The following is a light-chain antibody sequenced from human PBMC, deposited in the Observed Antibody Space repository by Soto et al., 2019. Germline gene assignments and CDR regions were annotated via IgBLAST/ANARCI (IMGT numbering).Light chain of an antibody. CDR3: SSYTASSTYV. CDR1: SSDVGGYNY. Sequence: QSVRTQPASVSRSPGQSITISCTGTSSDVGGYNYVSWYQHHPGKAPKLMIFDVSNRPSGVSNRFSGSKSGNTASLTISGLQAEDEADYYCSSYTASSTYVFGTGTKVTVL. CDR2: DVS. J-gene: IGLJ1*01. V-gene: IGLV2-14*03.